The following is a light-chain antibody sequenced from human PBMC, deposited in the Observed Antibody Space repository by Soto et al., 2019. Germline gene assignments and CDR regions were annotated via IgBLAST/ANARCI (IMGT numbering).Light chain of an antibody. CDR2: EIN. Sequence: QSVLTQPPSASGSPGQSVTISCTGTSSDIGGSDSVSWYQQHPDKAPTLLIFEINKRPSGVPGRFSGSKSGNTASLTVSGLQTEDEAVYFCASYAGNDDFVFGTGTKLTVL. CDR3: ASYAGNDDFV. J-gene: IGLJ1*01. V-gene: IGLV2-8*01. CDR1: SSDIGGSDS.